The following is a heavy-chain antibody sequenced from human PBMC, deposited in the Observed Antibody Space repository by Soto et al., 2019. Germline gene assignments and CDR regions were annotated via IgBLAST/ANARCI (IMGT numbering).Heavy chain of an antibody. Sequence: ASVKVSCKASGYTFSRYGKHWVRQAPGQRLEWMGWINAGNGNTKYSQKFQGRVTITRDTSANTAYMELSSLRSEDTAVYYCARGGDLGYNYYSGMDVWGQGTTVTVSS. CDR3: ARGGDLGYNYYSGMDV. J-gene: IGHJ6*02. CDR2: INAGNGNT. V-gene: IGHV1-3*01. CDR1: GYTFSRYG. D-gene: IGHD6-25*01.